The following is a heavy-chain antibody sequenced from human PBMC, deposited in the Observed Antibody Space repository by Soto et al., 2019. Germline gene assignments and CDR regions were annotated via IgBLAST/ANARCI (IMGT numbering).Heavy chain of an antibody. D-gene: IGHD3-10*01. V-gene: IGHV4-34*01. CDR3: ARDKITDLFDY. CDR1: GGSFSGYY. J-gene: IGHJ4*02. Sequence: QVQLQQWGAGLLKPSETLSLTCAVYGGSFSGYYWTWIRQPPGTGLERIGEINHSGSTNYNPSLKSRVTISVDTSKNQFSLKLTSVTAADTAVYYCARDKITDLFDYWGQGTLVTVSS. CDR2: INHSGST.